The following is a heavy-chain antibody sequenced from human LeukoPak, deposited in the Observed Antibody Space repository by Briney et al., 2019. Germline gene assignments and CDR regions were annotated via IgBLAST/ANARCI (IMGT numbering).Heavy chain of an antibody. V-gene: IGHV5-51*01. Sequence: GESLKISCKGSGYSFTSYLIGWVRHMPGKGLEWMGIIYPGDSDTRYSPSFQGQVTISADNSISTAYLQWSSLKASDTVMYYCARTTGGGYYYYYMDVWGKGTTVTVSS. CDR1: GYSFTSYL. D-gene: IGHD1-14*01. J-gene: IGHJ6*03. CDR3: ARTTGGGYYYYYMDV. CDR2: IYPGDSDT.